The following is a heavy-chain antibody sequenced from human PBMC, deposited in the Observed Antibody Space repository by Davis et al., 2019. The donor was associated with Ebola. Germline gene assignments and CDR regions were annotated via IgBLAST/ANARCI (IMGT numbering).Heavy chain of an antibody. CDR2: ISSDSDYI. V-gene: IGHV3-21*04. Sequence: PGGSLRLSCAASGFTFSTYSMSWVRQAPGKGLEWVSSISSDSDYIYYADSAKGRFTISRDNSKKTLYLQMNSLRVEDTAVYYCAKSGLSFGVVKYHYGMDVWGKGTTVTVSS. J-gene: IGHJ6*04. D-gene: IGHD3-3*01. CDR3: AKSGLSFGVVKYHYGMDV. CDR1: GFTFSTYS.